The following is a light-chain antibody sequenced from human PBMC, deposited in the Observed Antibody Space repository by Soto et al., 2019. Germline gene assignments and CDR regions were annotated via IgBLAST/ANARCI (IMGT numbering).Light chain of an antibody. CDR2: RNN. CDR1: TSNIGKNY. V-gene: IGLV1-47*01. CDR3: AAWDDSLSGPV. Sequence: QSVLTQPPSASGAPGQRVTISCSGSTSNIGKNYVYWFQQLPGTAPKLLIYRNNQRPSGVPDRFSGSKSGTSASLAISGLRYEDEADYYCAAWDDSLSGPVFGGGTKLTVL. J-gene: IGLJ3*02.